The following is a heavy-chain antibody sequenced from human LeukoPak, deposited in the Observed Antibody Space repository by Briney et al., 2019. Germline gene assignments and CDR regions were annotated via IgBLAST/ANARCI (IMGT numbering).Heavy chain of an antibody. Sequence: SETLSLTCTVSGGSISSYYWSWIRQPPGKGLEWIGYIYYSGSTNYNPSLKSRVTISVDTSKNQFSLKLSSVTAADTAVYYCARVRYYDFWSGYYSGPPDYYYYMDVWGKGTTVTVSS. V-gene: IGHV4-59*01. CDR3: ARVRYYDFWSGYYSGPPDYYYYMDV. CDR2: IYYSGST. CDR1: GGSISSYY. D-gene: IGHD3-3*01. J-gene: IGHJ6*03.